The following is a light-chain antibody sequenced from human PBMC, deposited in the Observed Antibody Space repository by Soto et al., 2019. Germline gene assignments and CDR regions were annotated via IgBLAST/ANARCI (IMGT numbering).Light chain of an antibody. CDR1: SSNIGAGYD. CDR3: QSYDSSLNNWV. Sequence: QSVLTQPPSVSGAPGQRVTISCIGSSSNIGAGYDIHWYQHLPGTAPRLLIYGNTNRPSGVPDRFSASKSGTSPSLAITGLQAEDEADYYCQSYDSSLNNWVFGGGTKLTVL. V-gene: IGLV1-40*01. J-gene: IGLJ3*02. CDR2: GNT.